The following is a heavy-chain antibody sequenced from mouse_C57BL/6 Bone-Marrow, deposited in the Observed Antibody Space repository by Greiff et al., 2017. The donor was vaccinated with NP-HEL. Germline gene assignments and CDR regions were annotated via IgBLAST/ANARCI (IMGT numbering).Heavy chain of an antibody. CDR2: FYPGSGSI. J-gene: IGHJ2*01. CDR1: GYTFTEYT. Sequence: QVQLQQSGAELVKPGASVKLSCKASGYTFTEYTIHWVKQRSGQGLEWIGWFYPGSGSIKYNEKFKDKATLTADKSSSTVYMELSRLTSEDSAVYFWARHEKSPDYYGSSYGFDYWGQGTTLTVSS. CDR3: ARHEKSPDYYGSSYGFDY. V-gene: IGHV1-62-2*01. D-gene: IGHD1-1*01.